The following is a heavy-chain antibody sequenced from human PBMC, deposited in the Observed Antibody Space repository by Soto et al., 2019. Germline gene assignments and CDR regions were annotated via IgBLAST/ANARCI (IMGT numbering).Heavy chain of an antibody. CDR1: GYTFTSYG. J-gene: IGHJ6*02. Sequence: QVQLVQSGAEVKKPGASVKVSCKASGYTFTSYGISWVRQAPGQGLEWMGWISAYNGNTNYAQKLQGRVTMTTDTATSTADMELRSLRSDDTAVYYCARAGAATVTTRVFDYDYGMDVWGQGTTVTVSS. CDR2: ISAYNGNT. D-gene: IGHD4-4*01. CDR3: ARAGAATVTTRVFDYDYGMDV. V-gene: IGHV1-18*04.